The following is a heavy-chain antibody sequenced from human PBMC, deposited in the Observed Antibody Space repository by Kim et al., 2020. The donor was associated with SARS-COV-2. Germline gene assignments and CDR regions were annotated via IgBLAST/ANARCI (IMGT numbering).Heavy chain of an antibody. CDR3: AREGCSSTSCYSWYYYYGMDV. CDR1: GGSISSSNW. J-gene: IGHJ6*02. Sequence: SETLSLTCAVSGGSISSSNWWSWVRQPPGKGLEWIGEIYHSGSTNYNPSLKSRVTISVDKSKNQFSLKLSSVTAADTAVYYCAREGCSSTSCYSWYYYYGMDVWGQGTTVTVSS. V-gene: IGHV4-4*02. D-gene: IGHD2-2*01. CDR2: IYHSGST.